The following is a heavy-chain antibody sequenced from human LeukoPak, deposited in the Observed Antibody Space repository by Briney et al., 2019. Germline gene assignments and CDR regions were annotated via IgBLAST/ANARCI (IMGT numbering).Heavy chain of an antibody. D-gene: IGHD5-12*01. Sequence: SETLSLTCAVYGGSFSGYYWSWIRQPAGKGLEWIGRIYTSGTTDYNPSLKSRVTMSVDTSKNQFTLELTSVTAIDTAVYYCARVKSGNRSFDIWGQGTMVTVSS. J-gene: IGHJ3*02. CDR2: IYTSGTT. V-gene: IGHV4-59*10. CDR3: ARVKSGNRSFDI. CDR1: GGSFSGYY.